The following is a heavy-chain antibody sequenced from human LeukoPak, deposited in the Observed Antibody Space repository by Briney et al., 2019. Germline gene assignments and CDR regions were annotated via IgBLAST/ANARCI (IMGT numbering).Heavy chain of an antibody. CDR3: ARDGHDCSGGSCYPGMFGY. D-gene: IGHD2-15*01. CDR2: INPNSGGT. J-gene: IGHJ4*02. V-gene: IGHV1-2*02. Sequence: GASVKVSCKASGYTFTGYYMHWVRQAPGQGLEWMGWINPNSGGTNYAQKFQGRVTMTRDTSISTAYMEPSRLRSDDTAVYYCARDGHDCSGGSCYPGMFGYWGQGTLVTVSS. CDR1: GYTFTGYY.